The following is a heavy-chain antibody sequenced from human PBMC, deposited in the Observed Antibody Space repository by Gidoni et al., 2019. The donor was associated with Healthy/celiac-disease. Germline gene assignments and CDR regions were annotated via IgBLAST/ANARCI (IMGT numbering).Heavy chain of an antibody. J-gene: IGHJ3*02. CDR1: CFTFRSYP. D-gene: IGHD3-9*01. V-gene: IGHV3-23*01. Sequence: EVQLFESGGGLVQPGGSLRLFCASSCFTFRSYPMHWVRQSQGKGLDWVSAISGSGGSTYYADYGKGRFTISRDNSKNTLDLQMNSLRAEDTAVYYCAKDLDFDWLLWNPGTDAFDIWGQGTMVTVSS. CDR3: AKDLDFDWLLWNPGTDAFDI. CDR2: ISGSGGST.